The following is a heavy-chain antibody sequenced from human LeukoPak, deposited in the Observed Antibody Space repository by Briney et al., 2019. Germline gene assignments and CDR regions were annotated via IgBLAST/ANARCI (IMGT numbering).Heavy chain of an antibody. CDR1: GFTFSSYG. CDR3: AKDVSRPTGA. D-gene: IGHD6-6*01. CDR2: ISYDGSNK. Sequence: PGGSLRLSCAASGFTFSSYGMHWVRQAPGKGLEWVAVISYDGSNKYYADSVKGRFTISRDNSKNTLYLQMNSLRAEDTAVYYCAKDVSRPTGAWGQGTLVTVSS. V-gene: IGHV3-30*18. J-gene: IGHJ4*02.